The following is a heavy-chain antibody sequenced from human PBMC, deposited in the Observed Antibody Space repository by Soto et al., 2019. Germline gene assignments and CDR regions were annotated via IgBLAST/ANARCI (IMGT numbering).Heavy chain of an antibody. Sequence: PGGSLRLSCAASGFTFSSYAMSWVRQAPGKGLEWVSAISGSGGSTYYADSVKGRFTISRDNSKNTLYLQMNSLRAEDTAVYYCAKDKNSGSYAYYFDYWGQGTLVTVSS. CDR3: AKDKNSGSYAYYFDY. J-gene: IGHJ4*02. V-gene: IGHV3-23*01. D-gene: IGHD1-26*01. CDR2: ISGSGGST. CDR1: GFTFSSYA.